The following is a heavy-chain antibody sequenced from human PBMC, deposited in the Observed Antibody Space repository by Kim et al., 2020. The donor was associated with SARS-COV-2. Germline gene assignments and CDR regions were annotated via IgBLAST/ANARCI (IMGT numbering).Heavy chain of an antibody. J-gene: IGHJ4*02. D-gene: IGHD2-8*01. CDR1: GFTFSSYS. CDR2: ISSSSSTI. V-gene: IGHV3-48*02. Sequence: GGSLRLSCAASGFTFSSYSMNWVRQAPGKGLEWVSYISSSSSTIYYADSVKGRFTISRDNAKNSLYLQMNSLRDEDTAVYYCARGGIVLMVYADFDYWGQGTLVTVSS. CDR3: ARGGIVLMVYADFDY.